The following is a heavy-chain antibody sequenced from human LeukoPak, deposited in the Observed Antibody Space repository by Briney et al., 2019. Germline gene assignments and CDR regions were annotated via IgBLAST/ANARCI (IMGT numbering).Heavy chain of an antibody. CDR1: GFTFTTYA. J-gene: IGHJ4*02. Sequence: GGSLRLSCAASGFTFTTYAMSWVRQAPGKGLEWVSDMNDNGGSTFYSDSVKGRFTISRDNSKNTLYLQMNSLRAEDTAVYYCAKILGSSPGDFFDFWGQGTLVTVSS. CDR3: AKILGSSPGDFFDF. V-gene: IGHV3-23*01. CDR2: MNDNGGST. D-gene: IGHD6-6*01.